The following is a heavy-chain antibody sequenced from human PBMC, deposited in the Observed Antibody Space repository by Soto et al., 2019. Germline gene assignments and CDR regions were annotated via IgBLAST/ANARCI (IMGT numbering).Heavy chain of an antibody. Sequence: QVQLVQSGAEVRKPGASVKVSCKASGYTFSTYEITWVREATGQGLEWMGWLNPNSGGTIYAQQFQGRVTMTANTSISTAYLELSSLRSEDTAVYYCARGGLVYGGADCWGQGTVVTVSS. D-gene: IGHD3-3*01. V-gene: IGHV1-8*01. CDR3: ARGGLVYGGADC. CDR2: LNPNSGGT. J-gene: IGHJ4*02. CDR1: GYTFSTYE.